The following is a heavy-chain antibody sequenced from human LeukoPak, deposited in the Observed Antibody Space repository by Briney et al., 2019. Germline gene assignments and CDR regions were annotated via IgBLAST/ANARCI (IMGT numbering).Heavy chain of an antibody. CDR2: INPNSGGT. D-gene: IGHD3-10*01. V-gene: IGHV1-2*02. J-gene: IGHJ5*02. CDR1: GYTFTGYY. CDR3: ASASMVRGVITPYNWFDP. Sequence: ASVKVSRKASGYTFTGYYMHWVRQAPGQGLEWMGWINPNSGGTNYAQKFQGRVTMTRDTSISTAYMELSRLRSDDTAVYYCASASMVRGVITPYNWFDPWGQGTLVTVSS.